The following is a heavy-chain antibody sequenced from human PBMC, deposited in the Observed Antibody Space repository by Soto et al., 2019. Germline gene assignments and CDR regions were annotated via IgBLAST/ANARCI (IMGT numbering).Heavy chain of an antibody. Sequence: WGPLRLSCAGSGFTLHSYGMHWVRQAPGKGPEWVAVISHDGSTTYYGDSVRGRFTISRDNSKSTVFLQMSSLRPGDTAVYYCAKDSGLGLMPSSGTYYDGMDAWGQGTPVTVSS. V-gene: IGHV3-30*18. J-gene: IGHJ6*02. CDR1: GFTLHSYG. CDR2: ISHDGSTT. D-gene: IGHD2-2*01. CDR3: AKDSGLGLMPSSGTYYDGMDA.